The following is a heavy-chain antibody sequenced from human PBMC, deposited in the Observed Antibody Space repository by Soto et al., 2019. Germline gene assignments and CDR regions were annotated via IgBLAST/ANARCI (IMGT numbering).Heavy chain of an antibody. Sequence: SGPTLVNPTQTLTLTCTFSGFSLSTSGMCVSWIRQPPGKALEWLALIDWDDDKYYSTSLKTRLTISKDTSKNQVVLTMTNMDPVDTATYYCARIRAYYYDSSGFDAFGIWGQGAMVTVSS. CDR1: GFSLSTSGMC. D-gene: IGHD3-22*01. CDR3: ARIRAYYYDSSGFDAFGI. CDR2: IDWDDDK. J-gene: IGHJ3*02. V-gene: IGHV2-70*01.